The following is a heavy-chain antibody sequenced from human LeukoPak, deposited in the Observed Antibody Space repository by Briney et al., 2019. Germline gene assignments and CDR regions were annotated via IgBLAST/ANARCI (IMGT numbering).Heavy chain of an antibody. V-gene: IGHV3-21*01. CDR2: ISSSSSYI. J-gene: IGHJ4*02. CDR3: AREPSNDYGDYRPIDY. CDR1: GFTFSSYS. D-gene: IGHD4-17*01. Sequence: SGGSLRLSCAASGFTFSSYSMNWVRQAPGKGLEWVSSISSSSSYIYYADSVKGRFTISRDNAKNSLYLQMNSLRAEDTALYYCAREPSNDYGDYRPIDYWGQGTLVTVSS.